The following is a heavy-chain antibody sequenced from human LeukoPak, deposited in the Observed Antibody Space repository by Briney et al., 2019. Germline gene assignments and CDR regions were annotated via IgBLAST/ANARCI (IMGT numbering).Heavy chain of an antibody. Sequence: ASVKVSCKASGYTFISYGISWVRQAPGQGLEWMGIINPSGGSTSYAQKFQGRVTMTRDTSTSTVYMELSSLRSEDTAVYYCARDVAAAGVADYYYMDVWGKGTTVTISS. CDR3: ARDVAAAGVADYYYMDV. CDR1: GYTFISYG. J-gene: IGHJ6*03. V-gene: IGHV1-46*01. D-gene: IGHD6-13*01. CDR2: INPSGGST.